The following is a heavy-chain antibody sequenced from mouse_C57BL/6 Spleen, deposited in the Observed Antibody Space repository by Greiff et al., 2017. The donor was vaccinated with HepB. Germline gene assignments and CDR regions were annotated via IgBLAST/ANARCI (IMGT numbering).Heavy chain of an antibody. CDR1: GYAFTNYL. CDR3: ASTVVATRYAMDY. D-gene: IGHD1-1*01. CDR2: INPGSGGT. Sequence: VQLQQSGAELVRPGTSVKVSCKASGYAFTNYLIEWVKQRPGQGLEWIGVINPGSGGTNYNEKFKGKATLTADKSSSTAYMQLSSLTSEDSAVYFCASTVVATRYAMDYWGQGTSVTVSS. J-gene: IGHJ4*01. V-gene: IGHV1-54*01.